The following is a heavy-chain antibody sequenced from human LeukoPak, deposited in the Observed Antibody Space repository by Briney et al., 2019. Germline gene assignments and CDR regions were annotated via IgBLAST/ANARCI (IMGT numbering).Heavy chain of an antibody. CDR3: ARATYFYDSSGYSAQIGTRLLDY. D-gene: IGHD3-22*01. V-gene: IGHV4-39*07. CDR2: IYYSGST. CDR1: GGSISSSSYY. Sequence: NASETLSLTCTVSGGSISSSSYYWGWIRQPPGKGLEWIGSIYYSGSTYYNPSLKSRVTISVDTSKNQFSLKLSSVTAADTAVYYCARATYFYDSSGYSAQIGTRLLDYWGQGTLVTVSS. J-gene: IGHJ4*02.